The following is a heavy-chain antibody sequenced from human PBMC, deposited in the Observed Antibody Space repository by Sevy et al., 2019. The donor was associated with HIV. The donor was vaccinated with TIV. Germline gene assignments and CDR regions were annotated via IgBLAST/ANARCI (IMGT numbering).Heavy chain of an antibody. V-gene: IGHV3-30-3*01. D-gene: IGHD3-10*02. CDR3: AGRRANYVVHYFIFAMDV. J-gene: IGHJ6*02. CDR1: GFAFTNYFA. CDR2: ISVDGSDK. Sequence: GGSLRLSCAASGFAFTNYFAMHWVRQAPGKGLEWVALISVDGSDKYYADSVKGRFIISGDNLKNSLFLQMNSLTTEDTAVYYWAGRRANYVVHYFIFAMDVWGQGTTVTVSS.